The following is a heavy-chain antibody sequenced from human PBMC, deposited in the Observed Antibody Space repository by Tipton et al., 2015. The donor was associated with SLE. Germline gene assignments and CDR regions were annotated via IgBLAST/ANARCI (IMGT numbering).Heavy chain of an antibody. CDR2: IYYSGST. J-gene: IGHJ4*02. D-gene: IGHD1-26*01. Sequence: TLSLTCTVSGGSISSYYWSWIRQPPGKGLEWIGYIYYSGSTNYNPSLKSRVTISVDTSKNQFSLKLSSVTAADTAVYYCARVPHSGYSDYWGQGTLVTVSS. CDR1: GGSISSYY. CDR3: ARVPHSGYSDY. V-gene: IGHV4-59*01.